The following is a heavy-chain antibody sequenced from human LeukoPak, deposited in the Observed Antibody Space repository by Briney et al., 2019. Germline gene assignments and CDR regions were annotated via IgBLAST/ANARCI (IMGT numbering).Heavy chain of an antibody. CDR2: LYRSGST. CDR3: ARDQGSGSYYPFDYPFDY. CDR1: GGSISSDDYF. J-gene: IGHJ4*02. V-gene: IGHV4-61*08. Sequence: SETLSLTCSVSGGSISSDDYFWSWIRQPPGKGLEWIGYLYRSGSTYYNTPLKSRVTISVDTCKTQFSLKLSSVSAADTAVYYCARDQGSGSYYPFDYPFDYWGQGTLVTVSS. D-gene: IGHD3-10*01.